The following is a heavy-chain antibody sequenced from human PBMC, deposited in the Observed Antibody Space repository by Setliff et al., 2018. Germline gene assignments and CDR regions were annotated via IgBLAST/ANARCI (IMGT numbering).Heavy chain of an antibody. CDR1: GFTFSDYE. Sequence: PGGSLRLSCEVSGFTFSDYEMNWVRQAPGKGLEWVGRIKSKTDGGTTDYAAPVKGRFTISRDDSKNTLYLQMNSLKTEDTAVYYCTADIPVPLAQIDYWGQGTLVTVPS. J-gene: IGHJ4*02. CDR2: IKSKTDGGTT. CDR3: TADIPVPLAQIDY. D-gene: IGHD2-2*01. V-gene: IGHV3-15*01.